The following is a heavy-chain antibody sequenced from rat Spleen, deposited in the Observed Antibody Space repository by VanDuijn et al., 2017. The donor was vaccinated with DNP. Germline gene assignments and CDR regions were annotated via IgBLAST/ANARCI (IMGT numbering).Heavy chain of an antibody. J-gene: IGHJ2*01. D-gene: IGHD1-5*01. CDR3: ARWNIGTSTLDY. CDR2: ISYSGDS. Sequence: EVQLQESGPGLVKPSQSLSLTCSVTDSSITSYYWGWIRKFPGNKMEWLGHISYSGDSDYNPSLKSRISITRDTSKNQFFLQLSSVTTEDTATYYCARWNIGTSTLDYWGQGVMVTVSS. V-gene: IGHV3-1*01. CDR1: DSSITSYY.